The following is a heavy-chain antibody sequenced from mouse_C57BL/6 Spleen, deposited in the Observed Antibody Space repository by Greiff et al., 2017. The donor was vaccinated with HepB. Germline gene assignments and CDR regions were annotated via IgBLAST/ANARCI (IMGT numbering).Heavy chain of an antibody. CDR3: ARDYGSSYYFDY. V-gene: IGHV1-80*01. CDR1: GYAFSSYW. CDR2: IYPGDGDT. Sequence: VQLQQSGAELVKPGASVKISCKASGYAFSSYWMNWVKQRPGKGLEWIGQIYPGDGDTNYHGKFKGKATLTADKSSSTAYMQLSSLTSEDSAVYFCARDYGSSYYFDYWGQGTTLTVSS. J-gene: IGHJ2*01. D-gene: IGHD1-1*01.